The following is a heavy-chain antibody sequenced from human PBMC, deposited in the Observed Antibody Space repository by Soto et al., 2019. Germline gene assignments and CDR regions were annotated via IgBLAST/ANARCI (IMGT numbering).Heavy chain of an antibody. V-gene: IGHV3-48*02. J-gene: IGHJ5*02. CDR2: ISSSSSTI. Sequence: GGSLRLSCSASGFTFSSYAMHWVRQAPGKGLEYVSYISSSSSTIYYADSVKGRFTISRDNAKNSLYLQMNSLRDEDTAVYYCARDRRAAVAGTGYWFDPWGQGTLVTVSS. CDR3: ARDRRAAVAGTGYWFDP. CDR1: GFTFSSYA. D-gene: IGHD6-19*01.